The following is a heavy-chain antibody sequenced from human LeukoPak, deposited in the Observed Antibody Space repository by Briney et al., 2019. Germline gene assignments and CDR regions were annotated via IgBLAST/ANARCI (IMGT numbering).Heavy chain of an antibody. CDR2: INHSGST. J-gene: IGHJ4*02. CDR1: GGSFSGYY. D-gene: IGHD3-3*01. V-gene: IGHV4-34*01. Sequence: SETLSLTCAAYGGSFSGYYWSWIRQPPGKGLEWIGEINHSGSTNYNPSLKSRVTISVDTSKNQFSLKLSSVTAADTAVYYCAREKVRITIFGVASAFDYWGQGTLVTVSS. CDR3: AREKVRITIFGVASAFDY.